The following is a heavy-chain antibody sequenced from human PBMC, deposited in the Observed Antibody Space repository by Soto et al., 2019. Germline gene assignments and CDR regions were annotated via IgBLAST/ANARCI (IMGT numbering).Heavy chain of an antibody. CDR2: IWYDGSNK. CDR1: GFTFSSYG. CDR3: ARDSNGMDV. J-gene: IGHJ6*02. Sequence: QVQLVESGGGVVQPGRSLRLSCAASGFTFSSYGMYWVRQAPGKGLEWVAVIWYDGSNKYYADSVKGRFTISRDNSKNTLYLQMNSLRAEDTAVYYCARDSNGMDVWGQGTTVTVSS. V-gene: IGHV3-33*01.